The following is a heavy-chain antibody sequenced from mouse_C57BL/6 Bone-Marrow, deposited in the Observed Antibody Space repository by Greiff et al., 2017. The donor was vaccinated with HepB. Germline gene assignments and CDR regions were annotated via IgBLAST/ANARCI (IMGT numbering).Heavy chain of an antibody. V-gene: IGHV5-17*01. CDR2: ISSGSSTI. Sequence: EVKLQESGGGLVKPGGSLKLSCAASGFTFSDYGMHWVRQAPEKGLEWVAYISSGSSTIYYADTVKGRFTISRDNAKNTLFLQMTSLRSEDTAMYYCARPCITTVRGAMDYWGQGTSVTVSS. D-gene: IGHD1-1*01. J-gene: IGHJ4*01. CDR3: ARPCITTVRGAMDY. CDR1: GFTFSDYG.